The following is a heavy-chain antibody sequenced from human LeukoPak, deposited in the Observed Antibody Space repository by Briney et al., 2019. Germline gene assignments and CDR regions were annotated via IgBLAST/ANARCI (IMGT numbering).Heavy chain of an antibody. J-gene: IGHJ4*02. D-gene: IGHD3-10*01. Sequence: PGGSLRLSCAASGFTFSYYAIHWVRQAPGKGLEWVALIWSVGSNKYYADSVKGRITISRDNSKNTVYLQMNSLRAEDTAVYYCARELFSSGSCPDGWGQGTLVTVSS. CDR1: GFTFSYYA. V-gene: IGHV3-33*01. CDR3: ARELFSSGSCPDG. CDR2: IWSVGSNK.